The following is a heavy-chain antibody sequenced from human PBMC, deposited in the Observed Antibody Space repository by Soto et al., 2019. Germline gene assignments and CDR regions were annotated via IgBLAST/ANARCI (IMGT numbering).Heavy chain of an antibody. CDR2: IYHSGST. D-gene: IGHD2-2*01. CDR1: GGSISSGGYS. CDR3: ARGHYSAAAPRPYFDH. V-gene: IGHV4-30-2*01. J-gene: IGHJ4*02. Sequence: SETLSLTCAVSGGSISSGGYSWSWIRQPPGKGLEWIGYIYHSGSTYYNPSLKSRVTISVDRSKNQFSLKLSSVTAADTAVYYCARGHYSAAAPRPYFDHWGQGTLVTVSS.